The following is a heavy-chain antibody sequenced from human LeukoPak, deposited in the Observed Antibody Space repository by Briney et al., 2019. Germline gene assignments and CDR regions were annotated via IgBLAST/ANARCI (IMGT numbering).Heavy chain of an antibody. J-gene: IGHJ4*02. CDR1: GGSVSSGSYY. Sequence: PSETLSLTCTVSGGSVSSGSYYWSWIRQPPGKGLEWIGYIYYSGSTNYNPSLKSRVTISVDTSKNQFSLKLSSVTAADTAVYYCARGLGGVISFFDYWGQGTLVTVSS. CDR3: ARGLGGVISFFDY. D-gene: IGHD3-16*02. V-gene: IGHV4-61*01. CDR2: IYYSGST.